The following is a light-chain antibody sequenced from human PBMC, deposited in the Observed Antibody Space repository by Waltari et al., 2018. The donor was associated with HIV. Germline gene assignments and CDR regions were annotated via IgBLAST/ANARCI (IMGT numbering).Light chain of an antibody. V-gene: IGLV3-10*01. CDR3: YSTDDSGNPLAV. CDR2: EDN. J-gene: IGLJ7*01. CDR1: ALPRKY. Sequence: SYELTQPPSVSVSPGQTARITCSGDALPRKYAFWYQQKSGQAPVLVIYEDNRRPSGIPERFYGSSSGTMATLTISGAQVEDEGDYYCYSTDDSGNPLAVFGGGTQLTVL.